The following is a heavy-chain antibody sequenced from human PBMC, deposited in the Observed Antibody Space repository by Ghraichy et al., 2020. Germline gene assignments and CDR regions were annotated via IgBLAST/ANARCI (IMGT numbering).Heavy chain of an antibody. CDR2: IFVGGST. D-gene: IGHD5-18*01. V-gene: IGHV4-39*01. Sequence: SETLSLTCTVSGVSILSDTYFWGWLRQPPGKGLEWIGCIFVGGSTHYKPSLKSRVTISADTSKNQVSLKVSSMTATDTAVYYCARQAPYSRPVYGMDVWGQGTSVTVSS. CDR3: ARQAPYSRPVYGMDV. J-gene: IGHJ6*02. CDR1: GVSILSDTYF.